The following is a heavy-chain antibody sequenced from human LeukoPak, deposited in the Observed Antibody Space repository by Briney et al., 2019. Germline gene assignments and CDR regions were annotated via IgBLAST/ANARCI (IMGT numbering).Heavy chain of an antibody. D-gene: IGHD6-6*01. CDR1: GYTFTGYY. J-gene: IGHJ5*02. V-gene: IGHV1-2*02. Sequence: ASVKVSCKASGYTFTGYYMHWVRQAPGQGLEWMGWINPNSGGANYAQKFQGRVTMTRDTSISTAYMELSRLRSDDTAVYYCARARRFDPESSSSENWFDPWGQGTLVTVSS. CDR2: INPNSGGA. CDR3: ARARRFDPESSSSENWFDP.